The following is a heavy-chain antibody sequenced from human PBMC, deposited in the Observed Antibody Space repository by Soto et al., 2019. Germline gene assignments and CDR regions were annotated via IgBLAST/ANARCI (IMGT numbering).Heavy chain of an antibody. V-gene: IGHV1-69*06. CDR2: IIPIFGTA. CDR1: GGTFSSYA. D-gene: IGHD3-10*01. Sequence: QVQLVQSGAEVKKPGSSVKVSCKASGGTFSSYAISWVRQAPGQGLEWMGGIIPIFGTANYAQKFQGRVTITADKSTSTAYMELSSLRSEDTAVYYCARARITMVRGVNHYYDMDVWDQGTTVTVSS. CDR3: ARARITMVRGVNHYYDMDV. J-gene: IGHJ6*02.